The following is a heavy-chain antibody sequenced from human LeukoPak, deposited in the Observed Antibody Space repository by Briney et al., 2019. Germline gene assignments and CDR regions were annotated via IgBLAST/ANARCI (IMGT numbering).Heavy chain of an antibody. CDR2: IYYSGST. D-gene: IGHD4-17*01. V-gene: IGHV4-59*08. CDR3: ARRAMTTVTTIAFDI. CDR1: GGSISSYY. Sequence: SETLSLTCTGSGGSISSYYWSWIRQPPGKGLEWIGYIYYSGSTNYNPSLKSRVTISVDTSKNQFSLKLSSVTAADTAVYYCARRAMTTVTTIAFDIWGQGTMVAVSS. J-gene: IGHJ3*02.